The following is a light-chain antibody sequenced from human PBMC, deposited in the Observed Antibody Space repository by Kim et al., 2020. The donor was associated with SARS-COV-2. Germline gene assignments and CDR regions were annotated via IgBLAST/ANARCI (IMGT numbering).Light chain of an antibody. CDR2: KAS. CDR1: QNIHIW. J-gene: IGKJ1*01. V-gene: IGKV1-5*03. CDR3: QQYDVHPET. Sequence: VGDRVTISGRASQNIHIWLAWFQQKPGKAPRVLMYKASTLESGVPSRFSGSGSGTEFTLTINSLQPDDFATYFCQQYDVHPETFGQGTKVEIK.